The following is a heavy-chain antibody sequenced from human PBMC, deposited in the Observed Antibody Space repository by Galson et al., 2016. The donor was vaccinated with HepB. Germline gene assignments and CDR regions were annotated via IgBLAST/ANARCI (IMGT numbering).Heavy chain of an antibody. Sequence: SLRLSCAASGFTFSNYGIHWVRQAPGKGLEWVTVISHDGSNKWYGDSVNGRFTISRDNSKNTLYLQMNRLRVEDTAVYYCARDGGRDSAFDIWGQGTMVTVSS. CDR3: ARDGGRDSAFDI. J-gene: IGHJ3*02. V-gene: IGHV3-30*03. CDR1: GFTFSNYG. CDR2: ISHDGSNK. D-gene: IGHD3-16*01.